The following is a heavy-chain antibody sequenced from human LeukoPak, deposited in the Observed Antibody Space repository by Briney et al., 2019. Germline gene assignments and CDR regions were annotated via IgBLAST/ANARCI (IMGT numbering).Heavy chain of an antibody. CDR2: ISGDGGT. CDR3: ARCCGADSCYSGFDF. J-gene: IGHJ4*02. V-gene: IGHV3-23*01. CDR1: GFTFGSYV. Sequence: PGGSLGLSCAASGFTFGSYVMSWVRQAPGKGPEWVSAISGDGGTYYADSVKGRFTISRDNSKNTLYLQMNSLGGEDTAPYYCARCCGADSCYSGFDFWGQGTLVTVAS. D-gene: IGHD2-15*01.